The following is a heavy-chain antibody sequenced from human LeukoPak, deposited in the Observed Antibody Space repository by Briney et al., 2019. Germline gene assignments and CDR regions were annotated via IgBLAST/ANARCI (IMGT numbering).Heavy chain of an antibody. V-gene: IGHV3-21*01. J-gene: IGHJ4*02. CDR2: ISSSSSYI. CDR1: RFTFSTYT. D-gene: IGHD2-15*01. Sequence: GGSLRLSCAASRFTFSTYTMNWVRQAPGKGLEWVSSISSSSSYIYYADSVKGRFTISRDNAKNTLYLQMNSLRAEDTAVYYCARDNEYCTGGTCRLDYWGQGALVTVSS. CDR3: ARDNEYCTGGTCRLDY.